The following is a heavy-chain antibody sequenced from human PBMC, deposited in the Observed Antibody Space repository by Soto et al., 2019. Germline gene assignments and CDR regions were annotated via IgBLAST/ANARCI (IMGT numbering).Heavy chain of an antibody. Sequence: GGSLRLSCAASGFTFSSYAMSWVRQAPGKGLEWVSAISGSSGSTYYADSVKGRFTISRDNSKNTLYLQMNSLRAEDTAVYYCAKHRYYFWSPRDYWGQGTLVTVSS. CDR1: GFTFSSYA. CDR2: ISGSSGST. V-gene: IGHV3-23*01. J-gene: IGHJ4*02. D-gene: IGHD3-3*01. CDR3: AKHRYYFWSPRDY.